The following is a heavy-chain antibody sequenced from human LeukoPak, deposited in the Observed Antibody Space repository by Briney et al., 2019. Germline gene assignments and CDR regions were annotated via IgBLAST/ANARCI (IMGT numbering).Heavy chain of an antibody. J-gene: IGHJ4*02. Sequence: PGGSLRLSCAASGFTFGSFAMSWVRQTPGKGLEWVSTISDSGGSTYYADSVKGRFTVSRDNSKDTMYLQMNSLRAEDTAVYYCGKHGWEWKPLGWGQGTLVTVSS. D-gene: IGHD1-26*01. V-gene: IGHV3-23*01. CDR2: ISDSGGST. CDR1: GFTFGSFA. CDR3: GKHGWEWKPLG.